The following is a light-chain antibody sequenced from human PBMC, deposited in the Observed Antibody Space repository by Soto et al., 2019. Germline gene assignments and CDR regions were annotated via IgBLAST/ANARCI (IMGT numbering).Light chain of an antibody. J-gene: IGLJ1*01. CDR3: CSYTRTTLPYV. V-gene: IGLV2-14*01. Sequence: QSALTQPASVSGSPGQSITISCTGTSSDIGDYDYVSWYQQRPGRAPKLMIYEVRYRPSGVSNRFSGSKSGNTASLTISGLQAEDEADYYCCSYTRTTLPYVFGTGTKVTVL. CDR2: EVR. CDR1: SSDIGDYDY.